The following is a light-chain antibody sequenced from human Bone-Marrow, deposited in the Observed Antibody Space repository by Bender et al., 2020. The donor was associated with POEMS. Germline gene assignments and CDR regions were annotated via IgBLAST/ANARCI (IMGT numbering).Light chain of an antibody. CDR1: SGHSNYA. CDR2: VNSDGSH. J-gene: IGLJ3*02. Sequence: QLVLTQSPSASASLGASVKLTCTLSSGHSNYAIAWHQQQPEKGPRYLMKVNSDGSHSKGDGIPDRFSGSRSGAERYLTISSLQSEDEADYYCQSWGSGIRVFGGGTKLTVL. V-gene: IGLV4-69*01. CDR3: QSWGSGIRV.